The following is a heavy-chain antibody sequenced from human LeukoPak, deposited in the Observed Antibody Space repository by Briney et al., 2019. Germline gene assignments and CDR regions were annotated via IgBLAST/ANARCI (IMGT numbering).Heavy chain of an antibody. Sequence: PGGSLRLSCAASGFTFSSYPMSWVRQAPGKGLEWVSAISGSGGSTYYADSVKGRFTISRDNSKNTLYLQMNSLRAEDTAVYYCAKGYYWCSGGSCYHPRNYFDYWGQGTLVTVSS. CDR3: AKGYYWCSGGSCYHPRNYFDY. V-gene: IGHV3-23*01. J-gene: IGHJ4*02. CDR2: ISGSGGST. CDR1: GFTFSSYP. D-gene: IGHD2-15*01.